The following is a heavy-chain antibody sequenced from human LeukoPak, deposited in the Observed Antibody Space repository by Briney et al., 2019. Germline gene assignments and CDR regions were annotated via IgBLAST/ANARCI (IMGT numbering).Heavy chain of an antibody. J-gene: IGHJ4*02. CDR2: IYYSGST. CDR1: GGSISSYY. CDR3: ARHVDLWWELPYFDY. V-gene: IGHV4-59*08. Sequence: PSETLSLTCTVSGGSISSYYWSWIRQPPGKGLEWIGYIYYSGSTNYNPSLKSRVTISVDTPKNQFSLKLSSVTAADTAVYYCARHVDLWWELPYFDYWGQGTLVTVSS. D-gene: IGHD1-26*01.